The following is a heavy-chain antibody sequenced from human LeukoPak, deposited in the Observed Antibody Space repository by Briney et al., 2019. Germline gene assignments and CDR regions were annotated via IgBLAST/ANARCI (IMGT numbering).Heavy chain of an antibody. CDR3: ARDSGTTGEVKFDP. J-gene: IGHJ5*02. V-gene: IGHV4-59*12. CDR2: IYYSGST. D-gene: IGHD3-10*01. CDR1: GGSITSYY. Sequence: ASETLSLTCTISGGSITSYYWNWIRQPPGKGLEWIGYIYYSGSTNYNPSLKSRVTMSIDTSKNQFSLKLMSVTAADTAVYYCARDSGTTGEVKFDPWGQGTLVTVSS.